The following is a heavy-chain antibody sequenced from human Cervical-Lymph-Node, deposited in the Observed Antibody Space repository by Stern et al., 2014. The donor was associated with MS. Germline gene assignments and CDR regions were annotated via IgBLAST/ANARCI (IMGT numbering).Heavy chain of an antibody. CDR1: GASFTDNY. J-gene: IGHJ3*01. Sequence: QVQLQQWGAGLLRPSETLSLTCAVHGASFTDNYWSWIRQTPGKGLEWIGEINHSGKTHHNPSLRSRVPLAVDTSKNQFSLKLNSVTAADTAVYYCARERKVERSARVFVSFDVWGQGTLLTVSS. CDR3: ARERKVERSARVFVSFDV. V-gene: IGHV4-34*01. D-gene: IGHD1-1*01. CDR2: INHSGKT.